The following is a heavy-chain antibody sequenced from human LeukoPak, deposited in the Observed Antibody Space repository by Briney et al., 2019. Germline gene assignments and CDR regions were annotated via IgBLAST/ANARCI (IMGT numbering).Heavy chain of an antibody. J-gene: IGHJ4*02. V-gene: IGHV3-30*18. CDR2: IANEGKDK. Sequence: SGGSLRLSCAASGFTFSRYGLHWVREAPGRGLEGVADIANEGKDKQCAHSERGRLTIARDNSKSSLYLQMNRLRAEDTAVYYCAKDQQVGAAAYYFDSWGQGTLVTVSS. CDR1: GFTFSRYG. D-gene: IGHD6-13*01. CDR3: AKDQQVGAAAYYFDS.